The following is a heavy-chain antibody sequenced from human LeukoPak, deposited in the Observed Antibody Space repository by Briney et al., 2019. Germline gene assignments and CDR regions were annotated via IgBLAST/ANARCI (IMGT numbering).Heavy chain of an antibody. J-gene: IGHJ4*02. Sequence: GKSLRLSCAASGFTFNNYGMHWVRQAPGEGLEWVAVISYDGRNIHYPDSVKGRFTISRDISTDTLWLQMDSLRTEDTAVYYCAKGPLRGTAAAIDYWGQGTLVTVSS. D-gene: IGHD2-2*01. CDR2: ISYDGRNI. CDR1: GFTFNNYG. V-gene: IGHV3-30*18. CDR3: AKGPLRGTAAAIDY.